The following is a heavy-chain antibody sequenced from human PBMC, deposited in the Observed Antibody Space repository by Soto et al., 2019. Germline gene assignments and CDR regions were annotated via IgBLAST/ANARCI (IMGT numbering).Heavy chain of an antibody. CDR1: GFTFSSYA. CDR3: AREQEGGYNSY. V-gene: IGHV3-30*04. Sequence: QVQLVESGGGVVQPGRSLRLSCAASGFTFSSYAMHWVRQAPVKGLEWGAVISYDGRNKYYADSVKGRFTISRDNSKNTLYLQMNSLRAEDTAVYYCAREQEGGYNSYWGQGTLVTVSS. J-gene: IGHJ4*02. CDR2: ISYDGRNK. D-gene: IGHD5-12*01.